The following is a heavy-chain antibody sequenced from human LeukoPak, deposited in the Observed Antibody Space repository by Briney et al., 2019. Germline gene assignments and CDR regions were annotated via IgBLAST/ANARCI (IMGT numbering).Heavy chain of an antibody. V-gene: IGHV4-59*08. J-gene: IGHJ5*02. CDR1: GGSISNYY. CDR3: ARRMAAAVWFDP. CDR2: IYYTGGT. D-gene: IGHD6-13*01. Sequence: SETLSLTCTVYGGSISNYYWSWIRQPPGKVLEWIGYIYYTGGTNYNPSLKSRVTISLDTSKNQFSLKLNSVTAADTAVYHCARRMAAAVWFDPWGQGTPVTVSS.